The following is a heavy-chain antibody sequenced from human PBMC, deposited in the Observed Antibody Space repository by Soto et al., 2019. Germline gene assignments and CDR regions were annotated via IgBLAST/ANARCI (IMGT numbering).Heavy chain of an antibody. CDR2: IIPIFGTA. D-gene: IGHD4-17*01. CDR1: GGTLSSYA. V-gene: IGHV1-69*13. J-gene: IGHJ3*02. Sequence: ASVKVSCKASGGTLSSYAISWVRQAPGQGLEWMGGIIPIFGTANYAQKFQGRVTITADESTSTAYMELSSLRSEDTAVYYCARGLRVSGDAFDIWGQGTMVTVSS. CDR3: ARGLRVSGDAFDI.